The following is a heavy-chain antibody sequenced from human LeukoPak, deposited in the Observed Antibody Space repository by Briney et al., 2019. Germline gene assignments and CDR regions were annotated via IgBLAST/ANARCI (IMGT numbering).Heavy chain of an antibody. D-gene: IGHD2-15*01. J-gene: IGHJ5*02. CDR3: AAIVVVVAATDNWFDP. Sequence: SVKVSCKASGGTFSSYAISWVRQAPGQGLEWMGGTIPIFGTANYAQKFQGRVTITTDESTSTAYMELSSLRSEDTAVYYCAAIVVVVAATDNWFDPWGQGTLVTVSP. CDR1: GGTFSSYA. V-gene: IGHV1-69*05. CDR2: TIPIFGTA.